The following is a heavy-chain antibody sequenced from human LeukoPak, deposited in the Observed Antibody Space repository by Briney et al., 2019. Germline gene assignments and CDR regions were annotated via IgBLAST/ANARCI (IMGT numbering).Heavy chain of an antibody. V-gene: IGHV3-73*01. CDR3: ARTTYYYDSSGLFDY. J-gene: IGHJ4*02. CDR2: IRSKANSYAT. CDR1: GFTFSGSA. Sequence: GGSLRLSCAASGFTFSGSAMHWVRQASGKGLEWVGRIRSKANSYATAYAASVKGRFTISRDDSRNAAYLQMNSLKTEDTAVYYCARTTYYYDSSGLFDYWGQGTLVTVSS. D-gene: IGHD3-22*01.